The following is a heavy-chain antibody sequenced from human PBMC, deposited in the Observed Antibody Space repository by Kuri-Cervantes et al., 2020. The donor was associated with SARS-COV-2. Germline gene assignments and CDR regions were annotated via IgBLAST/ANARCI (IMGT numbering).Heavy chain of an antibody. CDR1: GFTFSSYS. CDR3: AKDLTVTTFVGPWFDP. Sequence: GGSLRLSCAASGFTFSSYSMNWVRQAPGKGLEWVSYISSSSSTIYYADSVKGRFTISRDNAKNSLYLQMNSLRAEDTAVYYCAKDLTVTTFVGPWFDPWGQGTLVTVSS. D-gene: IGHD4-17*01. J-gene: IGHJ5*02. V-gene: IGHV3-48*01. CDR2: ISSSSSTI.